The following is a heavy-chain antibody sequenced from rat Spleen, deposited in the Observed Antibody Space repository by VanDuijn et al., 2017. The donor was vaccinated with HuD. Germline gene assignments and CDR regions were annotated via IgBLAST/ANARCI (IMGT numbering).Heavy chain of an antibody. CDR1: GFTFSDYA. CDR3: ARHVSEGNGNYYVMDA. CDR2: IIYDGSST. J-gene: IGHJ4*01. D-gene: IGHD1-11*01. Sequence: EVQLVESGGGLVQPGRSLKLSCAASGFTFSDYAMAWVRQAPKKGLEWVATIIYDGSSTYYRDSVKGRFTISRDNAKSTLYLQMDSLRSEDTATYYCARHVSEGNGNYYVMDAWGQGASVTVSS. V-gene: IGHV5-17*01.